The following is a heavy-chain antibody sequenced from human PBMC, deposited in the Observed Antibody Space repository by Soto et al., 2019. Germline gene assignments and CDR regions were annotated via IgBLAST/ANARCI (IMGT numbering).Heavy chain of an antibody. Sequence: LRISCEASGVTLSGSPMHRVRQAPGKGLEWVAVISYDGRVKYYVDSVKGRFTISRDDSKNTLYLQMNSLRAEDTAVYYCAKEWVYDTSGWSFDYWGQGTLVTVSS. V-gene: IGHV3-30*04. D-gene: IGHD3-22*01. J-gene: IGHJ4*02. CDR2: ISYDGRVK. CDR1: GVTLSGSP. CDR3: AKEWVYDTSGWSFDY.